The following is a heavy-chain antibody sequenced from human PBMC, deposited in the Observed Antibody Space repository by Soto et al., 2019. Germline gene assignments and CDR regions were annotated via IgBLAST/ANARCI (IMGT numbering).Heavy chain of an antibody. CDR3: ARDRENYYDSILDAFDI. CDR2: IYSGGST. CDR1: GFTVSSNY. V-gene: IGHV3-66*01. Sequence: GGSLRLSCAASGFTVSSNYMSRVRQAPGKGLEWVSVIYSGGSTYYADSVKGRFTISRDNSKNTLYLQMNSLRAEDTAVYYCARDRENYYDSILDAFDIWGQGTMVTVSS. D-gene: IGHD3-22*01. J-gene: IGHJ3*02.